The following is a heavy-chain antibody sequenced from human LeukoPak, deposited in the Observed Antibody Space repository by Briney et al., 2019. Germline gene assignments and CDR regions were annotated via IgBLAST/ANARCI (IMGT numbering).Heavy chain of an antibody. CDR3: GRDSFETDIDY. CDR2: IKEDGSET. Sequence: PGGSLRLSCAASGFTFSTYWTSWVRQAPGKGLEWVANIKEDGSETYYVDSLRGRFTISRDNLKNSLYLQINSLRAEDTAVYYCGRDSFETDIDYWGQGTLVTVSS. J-gene: IGHJ4*02. CDR1: GFTFSTYW. D-gene: IGHD1-14*01. V-gene: IGHV3-7*01.